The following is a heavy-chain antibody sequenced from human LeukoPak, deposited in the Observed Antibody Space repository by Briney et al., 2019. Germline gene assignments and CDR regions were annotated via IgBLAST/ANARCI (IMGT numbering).Heavy chain of an antibody. CDR3: ARAFIVGATSKVPGAYYFDY. D-gene: IGHD1-26*01. CDR1: GYTLTSYY. V-gene: IGHV1-46*01. J-gene: IGHJ4*02. CDR2: INPIGGST. Sequence: ASVKVSCKASGYTLTSYYMHWVRQAPGQGLEWMGIINPIGGSTSYAQKFQGRVTMTRDTSTSTVYMELSSLRSEDTAVYYCARAFIVGATSKVPGAYYFDYWGQGTLVTVSS.